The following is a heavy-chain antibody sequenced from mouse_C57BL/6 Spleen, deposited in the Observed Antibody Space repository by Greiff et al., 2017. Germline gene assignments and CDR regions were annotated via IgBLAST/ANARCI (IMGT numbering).Heavy chain of an antibody. D-gene: IGHD1-1*01. V-gene: IGHV1-75*01. CDR2: IFPGSGST. CDR1: GYTFTDYY. CDR3: ARQSPSYYGSSYCGY. Sequence: QVQLQQSGPELVKPGASVKISCKASGYTFTDYYINWVKQRPGQGLEWIGWIFPGSGSTYYNEKFKGKATLTVDKSSSTAYMLRSSLTSEDSAVYFCARQSPSYYGSSYCGYWGQGTTLTVSS. J-gene: IGHJ2*01.